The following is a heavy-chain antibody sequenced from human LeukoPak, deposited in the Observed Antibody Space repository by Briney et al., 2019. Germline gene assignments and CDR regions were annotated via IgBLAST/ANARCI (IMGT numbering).Heavy chain of an antibody. D-gene: IGHD1-7*01. J-gene: IGHJ3*01. CDR2: ISDSALTT. CDR3: AKERATYHWSYIDPFDV. V-gene: IGHV3-23*01. CDR1: GFTFSSYP. Sequence: GGSLRLSCAASGFTFSSYPMSWVRQTPGKGLEWVSRISDSALTTDYTDSVKGRFTISRDNSKNTLYLQMNSLRAKDAAVYYCAKERATYHWSYIDPFDVWGRGTVITVSS.